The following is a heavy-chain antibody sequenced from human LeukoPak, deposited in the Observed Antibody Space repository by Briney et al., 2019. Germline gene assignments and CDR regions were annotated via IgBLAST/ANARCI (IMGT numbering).Heavy chain of an antibody. CDR3: ARGSNWNSYDY. CDR1: RGSISSAGYY. Sequence: SETLSLTCTVSRGSISSAGYYWSWIRQPGGKGLEWIGRVYTSGRTNYIPSLKSRVTISLDTSNKQSSLKLSSVTAADTAVYYCARGSNWNSYDYWGQGTLVTVSS. V-gene: IGHV4-61*02. J-gene: IGHJ4*02. CDR2: VYTSGRT. D-gene: IGHD1-1*01.